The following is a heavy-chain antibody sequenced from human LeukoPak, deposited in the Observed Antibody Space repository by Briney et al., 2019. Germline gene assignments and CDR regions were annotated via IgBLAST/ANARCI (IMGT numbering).Heavy chain of an antibody. CDR1: GGSISSYC. V-gene: IGHV4-59*12. CDR2: IYYSGST. D-gene: IGHD6-13*01. CDR3: ARSISAAGTGWFDP. J-gene: IGHJ5*02. Sequence: SETLSLTCTVSGGSISSYCWSWIRQPPGKGLEWIGYIYYSGSTNYNPSLKSRDTISVDTSKNQFSLKLRSVTAAATAVYYCARSISAAGTGWFDPWGQGTLVTVSS.